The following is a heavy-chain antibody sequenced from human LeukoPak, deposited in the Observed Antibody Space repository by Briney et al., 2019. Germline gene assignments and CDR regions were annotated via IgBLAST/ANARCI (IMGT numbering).Heavy chain of an antibody. Sequence: PSETLSLTCTVSGGSINAYYWSWIRQPPGKGLEWIGYIYYSGSTNYNPSLKSRVTILVDTSKKQFSLKLSSVTAADTAVYYCARQEVETSPFDYWGQGTLVTVSS. CDR1: GGSINAYY. J-gene: IGHJ4*02. V-gene: IGHV4-59*08. D-gene: IGHD4-23*01. CDR2: IYYSGST. CDR3: ARQEVETSPFDY.